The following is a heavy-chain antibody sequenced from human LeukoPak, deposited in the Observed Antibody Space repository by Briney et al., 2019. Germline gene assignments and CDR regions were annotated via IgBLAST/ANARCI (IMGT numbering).Heavy chain of an antibody. CDR2: INHSGST. Sequence: SETLSLTCAVYGGSFSGYYWSWIRQPPGKGLEWIGEINHSGSTNYNPSLKSRVTISVDTSKNQFSLKLSSVTAADTAVYYCARDRRAWFDPWGQGTLVTVSS. CDR3: ARDRRAWFDP. J-gene: IGHJ5*02. CDR1: GGSFSGYY. V-gene: IGHV4-34*01.